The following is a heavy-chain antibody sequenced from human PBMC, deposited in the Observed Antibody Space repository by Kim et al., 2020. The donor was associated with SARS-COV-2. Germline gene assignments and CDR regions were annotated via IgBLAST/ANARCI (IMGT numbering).Heavy chain of an antibody. CDR2: VSGDGSTT. CDR3: ARGAFYSGMGV. J-gene: IGHJ6*02. CDR1: GFSMSDYW. Sequence: GGSLRLSCVASGFSMSDYWINWVRQAPGKGLVWAARVSGDGSTTHYADSVKGRFAIFRDDAKNTLYLAINSLGADDTARYYCARGAFYSGMGVWGQGTTVTVSS. V-gene: IGHV3-74*01.